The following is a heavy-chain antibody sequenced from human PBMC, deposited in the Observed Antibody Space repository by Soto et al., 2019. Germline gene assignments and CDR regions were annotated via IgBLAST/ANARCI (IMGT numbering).Heavy chain of an antibody. V-gene: IGHV1-46*01. CDR1: GYTFTHYY. CDR3: VREVGDSSVDY. D-gene: IGHD6-19*01. CDR2: INPSVGST. J-gene: IGHJ4*02. Sequence: QVQLVQSGAEVKKPGASVKVSCKASGYTFTHYYVYWVRQAPGQGLEWMGIINPSVGSTSYAQKVQGRVTLTRDTSTKTVYMDLSRLRSEDSAMYYCVREVGDSSVDYWGQGTLVSVSS.